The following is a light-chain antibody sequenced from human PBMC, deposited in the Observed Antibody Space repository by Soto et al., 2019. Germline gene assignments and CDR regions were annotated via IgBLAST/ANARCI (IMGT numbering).Light chain of an antibody. J-gene: IGLJ1*01. V-gene: IGLV2-14*03. Sequence: QSALTQPASVSGSPGQSITISCTGTSSDVGAYNFVSWYRQDPGKAPKLLIYEVSNRPSGISSRFSASKSGLLASLTISGLQAEDEADYYCSSYTTSSTYVFGSGTKLTVL. CDR1: SSDVGAYNF. CDR2: EVS. CDR3: SSYTTSSTYV.